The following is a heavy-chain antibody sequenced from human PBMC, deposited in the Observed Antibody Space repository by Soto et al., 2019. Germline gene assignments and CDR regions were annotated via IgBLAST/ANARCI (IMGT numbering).Heavy chain of an antibody. CDR1: GFTVSSNY. CDR2: SASGLNT. V-gene: IGHV3-53*05. D-gene: IGHD5-18*01. J-gene: IGHJ6*02. CDR3: ARDREDTANGSRKQRHYYCGMDV. Sequence: PGGSLRLSCAASGFTVSSNYMSWVRQAPGKELEWVSGVSASGLNTDYADSVKGRFTISRDNSKNTLYLQMNSLRAEDTAVYYCARDREDTANGSRKQRHYYCGMDVWGQGTTVTVSS.